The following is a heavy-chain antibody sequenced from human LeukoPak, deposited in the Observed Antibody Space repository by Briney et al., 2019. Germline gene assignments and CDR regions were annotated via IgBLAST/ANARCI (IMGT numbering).Heavy chain of an antibody. CDR3: AKAGGSGGMDV. CDR2: ISGSGGST. Sequence: PGGSLRLSCVATGFTFSRYAMSWVRQAPGKGLEWVSLISGSGGSTKYADSVKGRFPISRDNSKNTLYLQMNSLRAEDTAIYYCAKAGGSGGMDVWGQGTTVTVSS. CDR1: GFTFSRYA. J-gene: IGHJ6*02. D-gene: IGHD3-10*01. V-gene: IGHV3-23*01.